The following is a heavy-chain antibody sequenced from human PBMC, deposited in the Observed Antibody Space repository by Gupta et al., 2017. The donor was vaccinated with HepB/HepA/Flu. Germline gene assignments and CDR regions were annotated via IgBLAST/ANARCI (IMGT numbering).Heavy chain of an antibody. CDR1: GNTFTGYY. J-gene: IGHJ4*02. Sequence: QVQLVQHGAEVKKAGPPVKVTCKSSGNTFTGYYMHQVRQAPGQGLEWIGWINPNSGDTNYAQKYQGSVTMPRDTSITIAYMELSRLKSDDTAVYYCARGYSYGSPHFDYWGQGTLVTVAS. CDR3: ARGYSYGSPHFDY. V-gene: IGHV1-2*02. D-gene: IGHD5-18*01. CDR2: INPNSGDT.